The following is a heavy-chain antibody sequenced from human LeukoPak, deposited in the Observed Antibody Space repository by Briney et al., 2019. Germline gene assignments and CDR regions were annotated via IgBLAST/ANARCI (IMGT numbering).Heavy chain of an antibody. V-gene: IGHV4-4*07. Sequence: SETLSLTCTVSGGSITSYYWSWIRQPAGKGLEWIGRIYTSESPTYNPSPKSRVTMSPDPSRNQLSLKLTSVTAADTAMYYCARVQWELGFDYWGQGTLVTVSS. CDR1: GGSITSYY. J-gene: IGHJ4*02. D-gene: IGHD4-23*01. CDR2: IYTSESP. CDR3: ARVQWELGFDY.